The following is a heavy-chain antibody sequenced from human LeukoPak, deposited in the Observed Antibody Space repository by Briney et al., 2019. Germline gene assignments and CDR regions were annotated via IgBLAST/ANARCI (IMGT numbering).Heavy chain of an antibody. CDR1: GFTFTSYA. D-gene: IGHD6-13*01. CDR2: ISSIGSST. CDR3: ARVESSSWYSRTNDNWFDP. V-gene: IGHV3-23*01. J-gene: IGHJ5*02. Sequence: AGESLRLSCVVSGFTFTSYAMSWVRQAPGKGLEWVSFISSIGSSTYYADSVKGRFTISRDNSKNTLYLQMNSLRAEDTAVYYCARVESSSWYSRTNDNWFDPWGQGTLVTVSS.